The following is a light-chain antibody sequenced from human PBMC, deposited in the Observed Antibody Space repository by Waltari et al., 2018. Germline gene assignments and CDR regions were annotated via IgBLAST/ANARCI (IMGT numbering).Light chain of an antibody. CDR1: KLATKF. Sequence: YELSQPPSLSVSPGQTATITCAGEKLATKFVHGYQQRPGQPPILVISKDADRPSGIPERFSGTNSGNTATLTISGTQVVDEADYYCQAWDVAIVVFGGGTKLTVL. CDR3: QAWDVAIVV. J-gene: IGLJ2*01. V-gene: IGLV3-1*01. CDR2: KDA.